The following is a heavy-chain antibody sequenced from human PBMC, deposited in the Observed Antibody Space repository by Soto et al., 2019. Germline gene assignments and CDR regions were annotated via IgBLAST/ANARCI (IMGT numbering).Heavy chain of an antibody. J-gene: IGHJ6*03. CDR1: GDSVSSNSAA. Sequence: LSLTCAISGDSVSSNSAAWNWIRQSPSRGLEWLGRTYYRSKWYNDYAVSVKSRITINPDTSKNQFSLQLNSVTPEDTAVYYCARSPKSPYYYYYYMDVWGKGTTVTVSS. CDR2: TYYRSKWYN. CDR3: ARSPKSPYYYYYYMDV. V-gene: IGHV6-1*01.